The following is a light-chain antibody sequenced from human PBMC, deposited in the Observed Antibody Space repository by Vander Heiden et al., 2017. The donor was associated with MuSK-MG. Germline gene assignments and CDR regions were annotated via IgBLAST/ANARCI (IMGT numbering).Light chain of an antibody. J-gene: IGLJ3*02. CDR3: CSFTTSGTLV. Sequence: QSALTQPASVSGAPGQSITSSCSGTSSDIGAHDQVSWYQVYPGKVPKFLFYEVNKRPSVGATRFSGSKSGNWASLTTWGLQAEDEADYYCCSFTTSGTLVFGGGTKLTVL. CDR1: SSDIGAHDQ. V-gene: IGLV2-23*02. CDR2: EVN.